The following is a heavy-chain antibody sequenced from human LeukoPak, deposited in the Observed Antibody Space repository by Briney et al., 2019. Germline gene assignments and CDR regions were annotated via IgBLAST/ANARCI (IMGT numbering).Heavy chain of an antibody. D-gene: IGHD1-14*01. CDR3: AKASTVLKPIDS. CDR1: GFTFSDYH. CDR2: ISPIGSRT. Sequence: GGSLRLSCAASGFTFSDYHMTWIRQAPGKGLEWVSAISPIGSRTYYADSVKGRFTISRDNPKNTLYLQMNSLRAGDTAIYYCAKASTVLKPIDSWGQGTLVTVSS. J-gene: IGHJ4*02. V-gene: IGHV3-23*01.